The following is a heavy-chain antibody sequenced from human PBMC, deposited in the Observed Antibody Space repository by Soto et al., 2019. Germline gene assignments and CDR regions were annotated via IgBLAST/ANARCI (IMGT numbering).Heavy chain of an antibody. CDR2: IYYSGST. D-gene: IGHD3-22*01. V-gene: IGHV4-59*01. CDR1: GGYISSYY. J-gene: IGHJ4*02. CDR3: ARDGGYYDSSGYYYDRGIDY. Sequence: SEIMSLTCTVAGGYISSYYWRWIRQPPGKGLEWIGYIYYSGSTNYNPSLKSRVTISEDTSKNQFSLKLSSVTAADTAVYYCARDGGYYDSSGYYYDRGIDYWGQGTLVTAPQ.